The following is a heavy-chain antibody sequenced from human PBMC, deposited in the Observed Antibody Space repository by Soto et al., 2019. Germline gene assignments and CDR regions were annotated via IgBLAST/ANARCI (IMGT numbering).Heavy chain of an antibody. V-gene: IGHV4-4*02. Sequence: QVQLQESGPGLVKPSGTLSLTCAVSSYSISNGYWWTWVRQPPGKGLEWIGEIYHSGSTNYNPSLKSRVTISVEKSNTQFSLNLNSVTAVDTAVYYSVMSGNYWLDTWGQGTLVTVSS. CDR1: SYSISNGYW. CDR2: IYHSGST. D-gene: IGHD6-25*01. J-gene: IGHJ5*02. CDR3: VMSGNYWLDT.